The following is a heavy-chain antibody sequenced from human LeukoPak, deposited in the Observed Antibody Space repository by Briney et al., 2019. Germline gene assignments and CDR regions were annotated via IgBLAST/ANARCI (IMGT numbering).Heavy chain of an antibody. CDR1: GFTFSSYG. Sequence: GGSLRLSCAASGFTFSSYGMHWVRQAPGKGLEWVAVISYDGSNKYYADSVKGRFTISRDNSKNTLYLQMNSLRAEDTAVYYCAKDQLRMVRGVIIPYYYYGMDVWGKGTTVTVSS. V-gene: IGHV3-30*18. CDR2: ISYDGSNK. D-gene: IGHD3-10*01. CDR3: AKDQLRMVRGVIIPYYYYGMDV. J-gene: IGHJ6*04.